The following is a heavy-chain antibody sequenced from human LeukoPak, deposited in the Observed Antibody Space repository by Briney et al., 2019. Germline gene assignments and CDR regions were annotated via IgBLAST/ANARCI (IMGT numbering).Heavy chain of an antibody. Sequence: PSETLSLTCTVSGGSISSYYWSWIRQPPGKGLEWIGYIHYSGSTNYNPSLKSRVTISVDTSKNQFSLKLSSVTAADTAVYYCARGSGGIPSPAFDIWGQGTMVTVSS. D-gene: IGHD3-16*01. CDR3: ARGSGGIPSPAFDI. CDR2: IHYSGST. J-gene: IGHJ3*02. CDR1: GGSISSYY. V-gene: IGHV4-59*01.